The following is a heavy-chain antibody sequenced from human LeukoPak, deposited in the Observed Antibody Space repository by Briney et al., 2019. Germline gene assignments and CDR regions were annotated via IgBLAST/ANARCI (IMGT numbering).Heavy chain of an antibody. Sequence: SVKVSCKASGGTFSSYAISWVRQAPGQGLEWMGRIIPIFGIANYAQKFQGRVTITADKSTSTAYMVLSSLRSEDTAVYYCARGHCSGGSCYRAPQRPNWFDPWGQGTLVTVSS. CDR2: IIPIFGIA. CDR3: ARGHCSGGSCYRAPQRPNWFDP. D-gene: IGHD2-15*01. CDR1: GGTFSSYA. V-gene: IGHV1-69*04. J-gene: IGHJ5*02.